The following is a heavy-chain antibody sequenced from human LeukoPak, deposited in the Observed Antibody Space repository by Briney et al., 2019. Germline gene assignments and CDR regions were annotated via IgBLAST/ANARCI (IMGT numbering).Heavy chain of an antibody. V-gene: IGHV1-24*01. CDR2: FDPEDGET. CDR3: ARDLDGYNRMVGY. J-gene: IGHJ4*02. D-gene: IGHD5-24*01. CDR1: GYTLTELS. Sequence: VASVTVSCKVSGYTLTELSMHWVRQAPGKGLEWMGGFDPEDGETIYAQKFQGRVTMTRDTSTSTVYMELSSLRSEDTAVYYCARDLDGYNRMVGYWGQGTLVTVSS.